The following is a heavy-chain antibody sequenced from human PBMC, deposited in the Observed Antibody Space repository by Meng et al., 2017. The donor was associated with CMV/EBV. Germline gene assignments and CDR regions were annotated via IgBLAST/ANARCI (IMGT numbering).Heavy chain of an antibody. Sequence: ASVKVSCKASGFTFTSSAVQWVRQARGQRLEWMGWMNPNSGNTGYAQKFQGRVTMTRNTSISTAYMELSSLRSEDTAVYYCAREYSPRSKADYWGQGTLVTVSS. J-gene: IGHJ4*02. D-gene: IGHD2-15*01. CDR2: MNPNSGNT. V-gene: IGHV1-8*02. CDR3: AREYSPRSKADY. CDR1: GFTFTSSA.